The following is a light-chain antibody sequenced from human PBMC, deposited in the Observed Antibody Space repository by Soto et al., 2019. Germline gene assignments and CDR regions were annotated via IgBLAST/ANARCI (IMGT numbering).Light chain of an antibody. J-gene: IGKJ1*01. V-gene: IGKV3-15*01. Sequence: EIVMTQSPATLSVSPGERATLSCRASQSVSSNLAWYQQKPGQAPRLLIYGASTRATGIPARISGSGSGTEFTLTISSLQSEDFEVYYCQQYNNWPRTFGQGTKVEIK. CDR3: QQYNNWPRT. CDR1: QSVSSN. CDR2: GAS.